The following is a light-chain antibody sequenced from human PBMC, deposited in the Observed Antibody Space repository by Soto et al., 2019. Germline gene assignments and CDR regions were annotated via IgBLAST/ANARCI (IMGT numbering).Light chain of an antibody. CDR2: AAS. V-gene: IGKV1-39*01. J-gene: IGKJ1*01. CDR3: HQSYSAPWT. Sequence: DIQVTQSPSSLSASVGDRVTITCRASQSISSYLNWYRQKPGRAPNLLIYAASKLQSGVPSRFSGSGSGTDFTLTISSLQPGDFAIYYCHQSYSAPWTFGQETKVDIK. CDR1: QSISSY.